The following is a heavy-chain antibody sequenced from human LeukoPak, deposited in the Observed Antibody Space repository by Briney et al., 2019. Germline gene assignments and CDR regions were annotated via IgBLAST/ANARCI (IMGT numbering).Heavy chain of an antibody. CDR3: AKFNSSGYYRAPLDY. CDR1: GFTFSSYA. CDR2: ISGSGGST. J-gene: IGHJ4*02. V-gene: IGHV3-23*01. D-gene: IGHD3-22*01. Sequence: GGFLRLSCAASGFTFSSYAMSWVRQAPGKGLEWVSAISGSGGSTYYADSVKGRFTISRDNSKNTLYLQMNSLRAEDTAVYYCAKFNSSGYYRAPLDYWGQGTLVTVSS.